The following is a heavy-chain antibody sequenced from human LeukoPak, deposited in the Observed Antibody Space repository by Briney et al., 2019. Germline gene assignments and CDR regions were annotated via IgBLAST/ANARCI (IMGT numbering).Heavy chain of an antibody. CDR2: IGGDGI. J-gene: IGHJ5*01. V-gene: IGHV3-23*01. CDR3: AKELAAAGNPAYDS. CDR1: GFTLSNYA. Sequence: GGSLRLSCAASGFTLSNYAMSWVRQAPGKGLEWVSGIGGDGIFYADSVRGRFTISRDNSKNTLYLQMNSPRGDDTALYYCAKELAAAGNPAYDSWGQGILVTVSS. D-gene: IGHD6-13*01.